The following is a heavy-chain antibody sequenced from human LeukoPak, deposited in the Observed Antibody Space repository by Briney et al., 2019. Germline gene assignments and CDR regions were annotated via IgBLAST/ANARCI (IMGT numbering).Heavy chain of an antibody. Sequence: SGPTLVNPTQTLTLTCSLSGVSLSTRGGGVGWIRQPPGKALEWLALIYWDDDSRYSPSLKSRLTIAKDTSKIQVVLTLTNMDSVDTATYYCAHSQVFSYGSFHDAYDIWGLGMLVTVSS. V-gene: IGHV2-5*02. D-gene: IGHD5-18*01. J-gene: IGHJ3*02. CDR3: AHSQVFSYGSFHDAYDI. CDR1: GVSLSTRGGG. CDR2: IYWDDDS.